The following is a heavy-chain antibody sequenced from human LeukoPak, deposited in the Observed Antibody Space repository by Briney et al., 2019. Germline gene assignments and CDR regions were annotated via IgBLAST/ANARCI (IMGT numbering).Heavy chain of an antibody. CDR2: IYYSGST. V-gene: IGHV4-30-4*01. J-gene: IGHJ5*02. D-gene: IGHD4-11*01. CDR1: GGSISSGDYY. Sequence: PSETLSLTCTVSGGSISSGDYYWSWIRQPPGKGLEWIGYIYYSGSTYYNPSLKSRVTISVDTSKNQFSLKPSSVTAADTAVYYCAQNTGGDYSNYQNWFDPWGQGTLVTVSS. CDR3: AQNTGGDYSNYQNWFDP.